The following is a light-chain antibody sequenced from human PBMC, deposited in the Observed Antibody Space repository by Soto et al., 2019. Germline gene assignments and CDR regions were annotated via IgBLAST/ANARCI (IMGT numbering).Light chain of an antibody. J-gene: IGKJ2*01. CDR1: QGIRND. Sequence: DIQMTQSPSSLSASVGDRVTLTCRASQGIRNDLGWYQQKPGKAPKRLIYAASSLQSCVPSRFSGSVTEFTLEFTLTISSLQPEYFAPYYCLQYNSYPRTFGQGTKLEIK. CDR3: LQYNSYPRT. CDR2: AAS. V-gene: IGKV1-17*01.